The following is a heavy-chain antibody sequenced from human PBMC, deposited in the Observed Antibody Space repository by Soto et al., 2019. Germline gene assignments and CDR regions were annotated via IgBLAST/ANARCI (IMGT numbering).Heavy chain of an antibody. V-gene: IGHV4-34*01. CDR3: ARVFFFFQAEDGIRDVRSVSAFLLNRSSDL. D-gene: IGHD3-10*02. CDR2: INHSGST. Sequence: PGKGLEWIGEINHSGSTNYNPSLKSRVTISVDTSKNQFSLKLSSVTAADTAVYYCARVFFFFQAEDGIRDVRSVSAFLLNRSSDL. J-gene: IGHJ2*01.